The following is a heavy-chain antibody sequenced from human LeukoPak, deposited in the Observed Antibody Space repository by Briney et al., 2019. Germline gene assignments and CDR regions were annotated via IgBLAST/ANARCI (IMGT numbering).Heavy chain of an antibody. D-gene: IGHD3-10*01. CDR2: IYYSGST. CDR1: GGSISSYY. Sequence: KPSETLSLTCTVSGGSISSYYWSWIRQPPGKGLEWIGYIYYSGSTNYNPSLKSRVTISVDTSKNQFSLKLRSVIDADTAVYSCARTLVRGVLRGWFDPWGQGTLVIVSS. CDR3: ARTLVRGVLRGWFDP. J-gene: IGHJ5*02. V-gene: IGHV4-59*08.